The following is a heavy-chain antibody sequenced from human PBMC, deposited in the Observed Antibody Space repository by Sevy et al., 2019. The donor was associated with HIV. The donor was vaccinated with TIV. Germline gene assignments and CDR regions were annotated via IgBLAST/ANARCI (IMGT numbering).Heavy chain of an antibody. V-gene: IGHV3-66*01. CDR2: IHSDDTT. CDR3: ARGKSGYGYALNY. CDR1: GFTVNSNY. D-gene: IGHD5-18*01. J-gene: IGHJ4*02. Sequence: GGSLRLSCAASGFTVNSNYMTWVHQAPGKGLEGVSVIHSDDTTYHAGAVKDRFTISRDNFKNTLYLHMSSLRAEDTAVYYCARGKSGYGYALNYWGQGTLVTVPS.